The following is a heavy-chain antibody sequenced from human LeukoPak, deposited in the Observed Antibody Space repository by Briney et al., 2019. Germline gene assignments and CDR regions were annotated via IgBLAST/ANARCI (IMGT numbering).Heavy chain of an antibody. V-gene: IGHV3-48*01. CDR3: ARSMEQLSSFDY. CDR2: ISSSDSAM. CDR1: GFTFSSYN. J-gene: IGHJ4*02. D-gene: IGHD6-13*01. Sequence: GGSLRLSCAASGFTFSSYNMNWVRQAPGKGLEWVSYISSSDSAMYYADSVKGRFTISRDNARNSLYLQMNSLRAEDTAVYFCARSMEQLSSFDYWGQGTLVTASS.